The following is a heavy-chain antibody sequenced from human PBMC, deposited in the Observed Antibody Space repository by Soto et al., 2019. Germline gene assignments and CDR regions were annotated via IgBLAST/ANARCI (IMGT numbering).Heavy chain of an antibody. CDR1: GGTFSSYA. CDR2: IIPIFGTA. Sequence: QVQLVQSGAEVKKPGSSVKVSCKASGGTFSSYAISWVRQAPGQGLEWMGGIIPIFGTANYAQKFQGRVTITADESTSTDYMELSSLRSEDTAVYYCARVIAAAPPYYYGMDVWGQGTTVTVSS. V-gene: IGHV1-69*12. CDR3: ARVIAAAPPYYYGMDV. D-gene: IGHD6-13*01. J-gene: IGHJ6*02.